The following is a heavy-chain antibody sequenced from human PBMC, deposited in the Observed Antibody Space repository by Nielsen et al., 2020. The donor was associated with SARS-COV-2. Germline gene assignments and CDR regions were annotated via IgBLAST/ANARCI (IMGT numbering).Heavy chain of an antibody. CDR3: ARALGGSYYYGMDV. J-gene: IGHJ6*02. V-gene: IGHV3-9*01. CDR1: GFTFDDYA. Sequence: SLKISCAASGFTFDDYAIHWVRQAPGKGLEWVSGISWNSGSIGYADSVKGRFTISRDNAKNSLYLQMNSLRAEDTAVYYCARALGGSYYYGMDVWGQGTTVTVSS. D-gene: IGHD1-26*01. CDR2: ISWNSGSI.